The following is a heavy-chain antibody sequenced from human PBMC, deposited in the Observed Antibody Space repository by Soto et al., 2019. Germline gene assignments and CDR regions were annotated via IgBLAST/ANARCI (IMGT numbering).Heavy chain of an antibody. V-gene: IGHV1-18*04. CDR3: SRAGKYYYGSGSPYYYGMDV. Sequence: QVQLVQSGAEVKKPGASVKVSCKASGYTFTSYGVSWVRQAPGQGLEWMGWISGYNGNTNYAQKLQGRVTMTTDTSTSTGYMELRSLRSDDTAVYYCSRAGKYYYGSGSPYYYGMDVWGQGITVTVS. CDR2: ISGYNGNT. J-gene: IGHJ6*02. D-gene: IGHD3-10*01. CDR1: GYTFTSYG.